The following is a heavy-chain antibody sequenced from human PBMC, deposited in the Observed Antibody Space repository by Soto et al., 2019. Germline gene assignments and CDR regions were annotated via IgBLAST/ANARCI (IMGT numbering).Heavy chain of an antibody. V-gene: IGHV4-4*02. J-gene: IGHJ5*01. CDR3: ARAGLGLAFDS. Sequence: SETLSLTCAVSGDSMNNNNWWSWVRQSPRKGLEWITEIYHSGATNYNPSLQSRVTISIDKSEKQFSLKLNSVTAADTAVYYCARAGLGLAFDSWGQGALVTVSS. CDR2: IYHSGAT. CDR1: GDSMNNNNW. D-gene: IGHD6-19*01.